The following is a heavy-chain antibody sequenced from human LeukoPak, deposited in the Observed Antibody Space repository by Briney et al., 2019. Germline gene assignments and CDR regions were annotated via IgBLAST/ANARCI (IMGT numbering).Heavy chain of an antibody. V-gene: IGHV4-59*11. D-gene: IGHD3-10*01. CDR1: GDSITNHY. J-gene: IGHJ4*02. CDR2: IYYNGRI. CDR3: AGSGGLANQGAVFDY. Sequence: SETLSLTCIVSGDSITNHYWSLIRRPPGKGLEWIGYIYYNGRINYNPSLKSRVTISVDTSRNQFSMRLNSVTAADTAVYYCAGSGGLANQGAVFDYWGQGTLVTVSS.